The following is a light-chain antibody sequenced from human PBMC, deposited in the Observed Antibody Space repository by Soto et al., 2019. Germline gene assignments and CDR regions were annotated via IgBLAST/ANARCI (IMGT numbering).Light chain of an antibody. CDR1: TSDVGI. CDR2: EVT. V-gene: IGLV2-23*02. CDR3: CSFGGSGYV. J-gene: IGLJ1*01. Sequence: QSVLTQPASVSGSPGRSITISCSGTTSDVGIVSWYQHHPGKAPKLMIHEVTKRPSGVSDRFSGSKSGNSASLTISGLQAEDEADYFCCSFGGSGYVFGTGTKVTFL.